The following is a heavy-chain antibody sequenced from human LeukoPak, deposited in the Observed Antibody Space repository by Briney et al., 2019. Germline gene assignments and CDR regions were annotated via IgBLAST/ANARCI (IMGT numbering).Heavy chain of an antibody. D-gene: IGHD3-22*01. CDR2: ITGSSAST. J-gene: IGHJ4*02. V-gene: IGHV3-23*01. CDR1: GFTFSSYA. CDR3: AKLDYYDTH. Sequence: GGSLRLSCAASGFTFSSYAMSWVRQAPGKGLEWVSSITGSSASTYYADSVKGRFTISRDNSKNTLYLQKNSLIAEETAVYFCAKLDYYDTHWGQGTLVTVSS.